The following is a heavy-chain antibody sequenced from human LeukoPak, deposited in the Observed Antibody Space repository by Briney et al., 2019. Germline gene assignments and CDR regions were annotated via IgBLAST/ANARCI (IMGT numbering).Heavy chain of an antibody. J-gene: IGHJ4*02. CDR1: GFTFSSYS. CDR3: ARAVSSGYYNLYFDY. D-gene: IGHD3-3*01. CDR2: ISSSSSYI. V-gene: IGHV3-21*01. Sequence: PGGSLRLSCAASGFTFSSYSMNWVRQAPGKGLEWVSSISSSSSYIYYADSAKGRFTISRDNAKNSLYLQMNSLRAEDTAVYYCARAVSSGYYNLYFDYWGQGTLVTVSS.